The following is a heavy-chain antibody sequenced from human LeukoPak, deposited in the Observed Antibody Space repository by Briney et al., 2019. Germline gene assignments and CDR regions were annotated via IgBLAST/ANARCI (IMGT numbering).Heavy chain of an antibody. D-gene: IGHD6-13*01. CDR2: IYYSGST. CDR3: ARHSRSAPYSSSWDYYYYGMDV. V-gene: IGHV4-39*01. J-gene: IGHJ6*02. Sequence: SETLSLTCTVSGGSTSSSSYYWGWMRQPPGKGLEWIGSIYYSGSTYYNPSLKSRVTISVDTSKNQFSLKLSSVTAADTAVYYCARHSRSAPYSSSWDYYYYGMDVWGQGTTVTVSS. CDR1: GGSTSSSSYY.